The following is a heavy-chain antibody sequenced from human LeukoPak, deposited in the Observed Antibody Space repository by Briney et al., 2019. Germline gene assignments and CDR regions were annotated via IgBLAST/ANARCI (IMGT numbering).Heavy chain of an antibody. V-gene: IGHV3-74*01. CDR1: GFVFSSYW. CDR3: AKGRQQWWTFDVLDI. D-gene: IGHD5-18*01. Sequence: GGSLRLSCAASGFVFSSYWMHWVRQAPGKGLVWVSRIYTDGSYTNYADSVKGRFTISRDNAKNTLSLHMNSLRAEDMAVYYCAKGRQQWWTFDVLDIWGQGTVVTVSS. CDR2: IYTDGSYT. J-gene: IGHJ3*02.